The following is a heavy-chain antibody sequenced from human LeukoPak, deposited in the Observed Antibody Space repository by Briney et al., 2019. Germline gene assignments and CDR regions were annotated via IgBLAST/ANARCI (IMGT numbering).Heavy chain of an antibody. CDR2: IYTSGST. J-gene: IGHJ5*02. CDR1: GGSISSYY. CDR3: AREDDFWSATTGGWFDP. V-gene: IGHV4-4*07. Sequence: PSETLSLTCTVSGGSISSYYWSWIRQPAGKGLEWIGRIYTSGSTNYNPSLKSRVTMSVDTSKNQFSLKLSSVTAADTAVYYCAREDDFWSATTGGWFDPWGQGTLVTVSS. D-gene: IGHD3-3*01.